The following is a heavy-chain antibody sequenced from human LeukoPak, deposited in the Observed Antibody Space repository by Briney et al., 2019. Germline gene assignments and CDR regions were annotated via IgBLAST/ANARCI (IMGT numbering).Heavy chain of an antibody. Sequence: GASVKVSCKASGYTFTSYAISWVRQAPGQGLEWMGGIIPIFGTANYAQKFQGRVTITADESTSTAYMELSSLRSEDTAVYYCASQGAAAATFDYWGQGTLVTVSS. D-gene: IGHD6-13*01. CDR3: ASQGAAAATFDY. V-gene: IGHV1-69*13. CDR1: GYTFTSYA. CDR2: IIPIFGTA. J-gene: IGHJ4*02.